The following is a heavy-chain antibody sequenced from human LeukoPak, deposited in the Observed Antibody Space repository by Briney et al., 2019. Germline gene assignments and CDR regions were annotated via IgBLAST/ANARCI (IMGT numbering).Heavy chain of an antibody. CDR1: GYTFTAYY. J-gene: IGHJ4*02. Sequence: GASVKVSCKASGYTFTAYYFHWVRQAPRQDLAGMGWINPYSGDTHHKHRFQDRITMIRDTVISTAFMELTRLSSDDPASYYFAGSLGLYCSGNSCYSYLFDCWVQGWQVSV. CDR3: AGSLGLYCSGNSCYSYLFDC. CDR2: INPYSGDT. D-gene: IGHD2-15*01. V-gene: IGHV1-2*02.